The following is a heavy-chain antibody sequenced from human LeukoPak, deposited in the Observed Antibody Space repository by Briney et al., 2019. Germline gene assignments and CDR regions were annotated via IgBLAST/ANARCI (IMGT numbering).Heavy chain of an antibody. CDR2: INGDGSST. V-gene: IGHV3-74*01. J-gene: IGHJ4*02. Sequence: GGSLRLSCAASGFTFRTYWMHWVRQAPGKGLVWVSRINGDGSSTNYADSVRGRFTISRDNGKNMVYLQMNSLRDEDTAVYYCARDEAYQLLLWGQGTLVTVSS. CDR3: ARDEAYQLLL. CDR1: GFTFRTYW. D-gene: IGHD2-2*01.